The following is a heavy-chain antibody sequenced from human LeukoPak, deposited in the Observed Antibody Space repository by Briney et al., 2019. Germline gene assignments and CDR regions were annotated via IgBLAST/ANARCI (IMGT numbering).Heavy chain of an antibody. CDR1: GYTFTSYG. Sequence: GASVKVSCKASGYTFTSYGISWVRQAPGQGLEWMGWISAYNGNTNYAQKLQGRVTMTTDTSTSTAYMELRSLRSEDTAVYFCGRESPSRTYPVGDFCYWGQGTLVTVAS. CDR3: GRESPSRTYPVGDFCY. CDR2: ISAYNGNT. D-gene: IGHD1-7*01. V-gene: IGHV1-18*01. J-gene: IGHJ4*02.